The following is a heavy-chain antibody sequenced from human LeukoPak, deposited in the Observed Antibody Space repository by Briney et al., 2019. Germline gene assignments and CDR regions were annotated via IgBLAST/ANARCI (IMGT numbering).Heavy chain of an antibody. CDR1: GFTFSSYS. CDR3: AKVPGGLGAAADLFDY. CDR2: ISSSSSTI. Sequence: PGGSLRLSRAASGFTFSSYSMNWVRQAPGKGLEWVSYISSSSSTIYYADSVKGRFTISRDNAKNTLYLQMNSLRAEDTAVYYCAKVPGGLGAAADLFDYWGQGTLVTVSS. V-gene: IGHV3-48*04. J-gene: IGHJ4*02. D-gene: IGHD6-13*01.